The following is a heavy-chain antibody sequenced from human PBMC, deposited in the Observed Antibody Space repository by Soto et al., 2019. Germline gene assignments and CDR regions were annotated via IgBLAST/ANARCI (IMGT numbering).Heavy chain of an antibody. D-gene: IGHD6-13*01. CDR2: INHSGST. CDR1: VGSFSGYY. J-gene: IGHJ3*02. CDR3: ARGLRYDRSWYGAFDI. Sequence: SETLSLTCAVYVGSFSGYYWSWIRQPPGKGLEWIGEINHSGSTNYNPSLKSRVTISVDTSKNQFSLRMNSVTASDTAVYYCARGLRYDRSWYGAFDIWGQGTMVTVSS. V-gene: IGHV4-34*01.